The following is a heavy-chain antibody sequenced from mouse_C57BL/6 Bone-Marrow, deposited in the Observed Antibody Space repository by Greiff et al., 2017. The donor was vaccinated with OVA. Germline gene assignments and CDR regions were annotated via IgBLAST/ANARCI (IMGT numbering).Heavy chain of an antibody. J-gene: IGHJ1*03. CDR3: ARGRGSTVGERFWYFDV. Sequence: EVKLMESGPGLVKPSQSLSLTCSVTGYSITSCYYWNWIRQFPGNKLEWMGYISYDGSNNYNPSLKNRISITRDTSKNQLFLKLNSVTTEDTATSYCARGRGSTVGERFWYFDVGGTGTTVTVSS. V-gene: IGHV3-6*01. CDR2: ISYDGSN. D-gene: IGHD1-1*01. CDR1: GYSITSCYY.